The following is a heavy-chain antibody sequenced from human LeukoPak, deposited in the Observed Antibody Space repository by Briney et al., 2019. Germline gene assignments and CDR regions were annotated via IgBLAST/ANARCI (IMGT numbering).Heavy chain of an antibody. Sequence: PSETLSLTCTVSGGSISSYYWSWIRQPPGKGLKWIGYIYYSGSTNYNPSLKSRVTISVDTSKKQFSLKLRSVTAADTAVYYCARVSGYDWESFYDYWGQGTLVTVSS. D-gene: IGHD5-12*01. CDR2: IYYSGST. CDR1: GGSISSYY. V-gene: IGHV4-59*01. J-gene: IGHJ4*02. CDR3: ARVSGYDWESFYDY.